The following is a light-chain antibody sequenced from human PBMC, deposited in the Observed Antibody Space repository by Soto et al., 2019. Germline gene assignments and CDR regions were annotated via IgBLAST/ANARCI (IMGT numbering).Light chain of an antibody. J-gene: IGKJ3*01. Sequence: DIQMTQSPSSLSASVGDRVTITCRASQGISNYLAWYKQKPGKVTKLLIDTASTLQSGVPDRFSSSGSGTDFTLTISSLQPEDVATYYCLKYNSAPFTFGPGTKVDIK. CDR2: TAS. V-gene: IGKV1-27*01. CDR3: LKYNSAPFT. CDR1: QGISNY.